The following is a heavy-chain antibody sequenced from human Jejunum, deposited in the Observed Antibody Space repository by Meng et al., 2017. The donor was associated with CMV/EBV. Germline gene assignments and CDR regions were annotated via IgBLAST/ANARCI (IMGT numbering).Heavy chain of an antibody. CDR3: AHSSYDSSWYRGPDY. Sequence: PTLVKRTQTLLLTCPFSVLSLSTSEVAVGLIRPPPGKALEWVALIYWDDDKRYSPSLKNRLTITKDTSKNQVILTMTNMDPMDTATYYCAHSSYDSSWYRGPDYWGQGTLVTVSS. V-gene: IGHV2-5*02. J-gene: IGHJ4*02. CDR2: IYWDDDK. D-gene: IGHD6-13*01. CDR1: VLSLSTSEVA.